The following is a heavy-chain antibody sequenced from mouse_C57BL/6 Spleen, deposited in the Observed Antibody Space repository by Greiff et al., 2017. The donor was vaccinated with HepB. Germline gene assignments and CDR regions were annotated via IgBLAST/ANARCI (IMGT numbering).Heavy chain of an antibody. CDR1: GYAFTNYL. CDR2: INPGSGGT. CDR3: ALDYAMDY. V-gene: IGHV1-54*01. J-gene: IGHJ4*01. Sequence: QVQLKESGAELVRPGTSVKVSCKASGYAFTNYLIEWVKQRPGQGLEWIGVINPGSGGTNYNEKFKGKATLTADKSSSTAYMQLSSLTSEDSAVYFCALDYAMDYWGQGTSVTVSS.